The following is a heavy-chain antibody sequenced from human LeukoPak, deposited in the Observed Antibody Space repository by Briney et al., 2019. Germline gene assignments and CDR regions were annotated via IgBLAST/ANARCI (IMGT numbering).Heavy chain of an antibody. CDR1: GFTFSSYA. CDR2: ISGSGGST. CDR3: AKHLWRDLLWLGEGYYFGY. V-gene: IGHV3-23*01. D-gene: IGHD3-10*01. J-gene: IGHJ4*02. Sequence: GGSLRLSCAASGFTFSSYAMSWVRQAPGKGLEWVSAISGSGGSTYYADSVKGRFTISRDNSKNTLYLQMHSLRAEDTAVYYCAKHLWRDLLWLGEGYYFGYWGQGTLVTVSS.